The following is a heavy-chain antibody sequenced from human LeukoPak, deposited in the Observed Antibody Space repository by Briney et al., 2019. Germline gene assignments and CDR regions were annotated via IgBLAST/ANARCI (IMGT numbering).Heavy chain of an antibody. CDR2: IIPIFGTA. CDR1: GGTFSSYA. D-gene: IGHD3-22*01. Sequence: SMKVSCKASGGTFSSYAISWVRQAPGQGLEWMGRIIPIFGTANYAQKFQGRVTITTDESTSTTYMELSSLRSEDTAVYYCARREMIVGEAVDYWGQGTLVTVSS. CDR3: ARREMIVGEAVDY. V-gene: IGHV1-69*05. J-gene: IGHJ4*02.